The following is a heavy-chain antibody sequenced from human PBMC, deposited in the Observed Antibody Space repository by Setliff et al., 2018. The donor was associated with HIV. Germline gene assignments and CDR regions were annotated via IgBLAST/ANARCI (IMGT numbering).Heavy chain of an antibody. Sequence: TSETLSLTCAVYGGSLSGYYWTWIRQPPGKGLEWIGEINHSGSTNYNPSLKSRVTISIVTSKNQFSLKLSSVTAADTAMYYCARGRMATVLIRNWIDPWGQGSLVTVSS. CDR2: INHSGST. J-gene: IGHJ5*02. CDR3: ARGRMATVLIRNWIDP. CDR1: GGSLSGYY. V-gene: IGHV4-34*01. D-gene: IGHD4-4*01.